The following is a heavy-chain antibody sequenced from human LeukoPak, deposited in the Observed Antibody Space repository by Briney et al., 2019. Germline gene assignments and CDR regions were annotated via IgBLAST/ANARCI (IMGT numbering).Heavy chain of an antibody. CDR2: IYSGGST. J-gene: IGHJ3*02. Sequence: GGSLRLSCAASGFTVSSNYMSWVRHAPGKGLEWVSVIYSGGSTYYADSVKGRFTISRDNSKNTLYLQMNSLRAEDTAVYYCARDLSITDAFDIWGQGTMVTVSS. CDR1: GFTVSSNY. CDR3: ARDLSITDAFDI. D-gene: IGHD6-6*01. V-gene: IGHV3-53*01.